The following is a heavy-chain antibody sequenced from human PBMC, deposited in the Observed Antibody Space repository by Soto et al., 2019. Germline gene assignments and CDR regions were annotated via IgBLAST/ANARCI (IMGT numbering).Heavy chain of an antibody. CDR2: TYYRSKWYN. V-gene: IGHV6-1*01. Sequence: SQTLSLTCAISGDSVSSNSAAWNWIRQSPSRGLEWLGRTYYRSKWYNDYAVSVKSRKTINPDTSKNQFSLQLNSVTPEDTAVYYCAREGIVVVPAAWFDPWGQGTLVTVSS. J-gene: IGHJ5*02. CDR1: GDSVSSNSAA. D-gene: IGHD2-2*01. CDR3: AREGIVVVPAAWFDP.